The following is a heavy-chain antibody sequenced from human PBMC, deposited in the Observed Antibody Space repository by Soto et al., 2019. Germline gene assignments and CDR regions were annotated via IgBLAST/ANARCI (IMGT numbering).Heavy chain of an antibody. J-gene: IGHJ4*02. CDR2: ISSSSSYI. V-gene: IGHV3-21*01. D-gene: IGHD3-22*01. CDR3: ARTPHYYDSSGPPLDY. Sequence: GGSLRLSCAASGFTFSSYSMNWVRQAPGKGLEWVSSISSSSSYIYYADSVKGRFTISRDNAKNSLYLQMNSLRAEDTAVYYCARTPHYYDSSGPPLDYWGQGTLVTVSS. CDR1: GFTFSSYS.